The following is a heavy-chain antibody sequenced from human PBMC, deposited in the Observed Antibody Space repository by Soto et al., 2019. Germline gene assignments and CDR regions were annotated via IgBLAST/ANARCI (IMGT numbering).Heavy chain of an antibody. J-gene: IGHJ5*02. CDR2: IFPLTDIP. CDR1: GGTFRNYP. CDR3: PRGPLIILNQSES. V-gene: IGHV1-69*02. Sequence: QVQLVQSGAEVKKPGSSVKVSCKASGGTFRNYPINWVRQAPGQGLEWMGSIFPLTDIPDYAQNFQARLTISADKPTRTAYMELSSLTSDDVAMHLCPRGPLIILNQSESWGQGTLVTVSS. D-gene: IGHD2-8*01.